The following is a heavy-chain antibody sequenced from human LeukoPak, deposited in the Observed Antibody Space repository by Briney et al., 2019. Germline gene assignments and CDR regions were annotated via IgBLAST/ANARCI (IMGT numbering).Heavy chain of an antibody. CDR1: GGSISSGGYY. Sequence: SETLSLTCTVSGGSISSGGYYWSSIRQHPGKGLEWIGYIYYSGSTYYNPSLKSRVTISVDTSKNQFSLKLSSVTAADTAVYYCAREVDYYYYMDVWGKGTTVTVSS. J-gene: IGHJ6*03. CDR2: IYYSGST. V-gene: IGHV4-31*03. D-gene: IGHD2-15*01. CDR3: AREVDYYYYMDV.